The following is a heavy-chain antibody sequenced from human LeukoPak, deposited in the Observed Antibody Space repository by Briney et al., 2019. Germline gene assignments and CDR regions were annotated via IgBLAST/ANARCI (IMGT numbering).Heavy chain of an antibody. Sequence: GGSLRLSCAASGFTFSSYAMSWVRQAPGKGLEWVSAISGSGGSTYYADSVKGRFTISRDNSKNTLYLQMNSLRAEDTAVYCCAKDRVVVPAVLGASDYWGQGTLVTVSS. J-gene: IGHJ4*02. CDR1: GFTFSSYA. CDR3: AKDRVVVPAVLGASDY. CDR2: ISGSGGST. V-gene: IGHV3-23*01. D-gene: IGHD2-2*01.